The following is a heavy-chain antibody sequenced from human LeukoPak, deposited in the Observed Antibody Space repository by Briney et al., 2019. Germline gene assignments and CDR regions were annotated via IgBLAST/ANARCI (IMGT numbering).Heavy chain of an antibody. CDR3: ARHSCSSTSCYSALGWFDP. V-gene: IGHV4-34*01. CDR1: GGSFSGYY. Sequence: SETLSLTCAVYGGSFSGYYWSWIRQPPGKGLEWIGEINHSGSTNYNPSLKSRVTISVDTSKNQFSLKLSSVTAADTAVYYCARHSCSSTSCYSALGWFDPWGQGTLVTVSS. CDR2: INHSGST. J-gene: IGHJ5*02. D-gene: IGHD2-2*01.